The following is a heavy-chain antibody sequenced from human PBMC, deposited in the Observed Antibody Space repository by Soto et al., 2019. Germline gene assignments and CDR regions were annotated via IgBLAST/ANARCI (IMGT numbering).Heavy chain of an antibody. CDR3: ARGSILTASYPNFSS. D-gene: IGHD2-21*02. Sequence: SETLSLTCTVSGGSLNSADYYWSWIRQPPGKGLGWIGYIYYSGSSYYNPSLKSRVSISENTSKNQFSLKLTSVTAADTAVYYCARGSILTASYPNFSSWGQGTLVTVSS. V-gene: IGHV4-30-4*01. CDR2: IYYSGSS. J-gene: IGHJ4*02. CDR1: GGSLNSADYY.